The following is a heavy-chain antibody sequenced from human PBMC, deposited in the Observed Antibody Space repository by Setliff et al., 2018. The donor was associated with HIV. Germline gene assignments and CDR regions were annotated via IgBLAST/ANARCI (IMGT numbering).Heavy chain of an antibody. V-gene: IGHV4-61*08. CDR3: ARHSPSDH. CDR1: GGSISSGGFY. J-gene: IGHJ5*02. CDR2: IYNSAST. Sequence: PSETLSLTCTVTGGSISSGGFYWTWIRQPPGKGLEWIGYIYNSASTSYNPSLKSRVTISVDTSKNQFSLKLSSVTAADTAVYYCARHSPSDHWGQGTLVTV.